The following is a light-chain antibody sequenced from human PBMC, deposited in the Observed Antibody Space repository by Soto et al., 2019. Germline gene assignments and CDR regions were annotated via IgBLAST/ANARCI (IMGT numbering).Light chain of an antibody. V-gene: IGLV2-23*02. Sequence: QSALTQPASVSGSPGQSITISGTGTSNDVGGYNLVSWFQQHPGKAPKLMISEVNKRPSGVSNRFSGSKSANTASLTISGLQAEDEADYYCCSHVGGSSPQWVFGGGTKLTVL. J-gene: IGLJ3*02. CDR1: SNDVGGYNL. CDR2: EVN. CDR3: CSHVGGSSPQWV.